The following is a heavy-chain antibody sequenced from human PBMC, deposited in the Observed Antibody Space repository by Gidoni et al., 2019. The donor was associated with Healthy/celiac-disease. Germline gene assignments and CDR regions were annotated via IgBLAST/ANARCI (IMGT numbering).Heavy chain of an antibody. Sequence: QVQLQESGPGLVKPSGTLSLTCAVSGGSISSSNWWSWVRQPPGKGLEWIGEIYHSGSTNYNPSLKSRVTISVDKSKNQFSLKLSSVTAADTAVYYCARDLFMVRGVKSPRAFDIWGQGTMVTVSS. CDR2: IYHSGST. V-gene: IGHV4-4*02. J-gene: IGHJ3*02. D-gene: IGHD3-10*01. CDR1: GGSISSSNW. CDR3: ARDLFMVRGVKSPRAFDI.